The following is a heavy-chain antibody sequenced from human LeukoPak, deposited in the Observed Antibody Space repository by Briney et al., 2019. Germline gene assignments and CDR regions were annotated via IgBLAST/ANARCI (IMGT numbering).Heavy chain of an antibody. CDR2: ISSSGSTI. CDR1: GFTFSDYY. V-gene: IGHV3-11*01. J-gene: IGHJ4*02. Sequence: GSLRLSCAASGFTFSDYYMSWIRQAPGKGLEWISYISSSGSTISYADSVKGRLTISRDNAKNSLYLQMNSLRAEDTAVYYCASPWIAAAGSAGDYWGQGTLVTVSS. CDR3: ASPWIAAAGSAGDY. D-gene: IGHD6-13*01.